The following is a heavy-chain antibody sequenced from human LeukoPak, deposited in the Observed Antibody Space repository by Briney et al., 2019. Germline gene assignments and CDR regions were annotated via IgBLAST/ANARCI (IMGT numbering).Heavy chain of an antibody. CDR3: ARDIRSTVY. V-gene: IGHV4-34*11. D-gene: IGHD3-3*02. Sequence: PSETLSLTCAVYGGSFSGYSWSWIRQPPGKGLEWIGSIYYSGSTYYNPSLKSRVTISVDTSKNQFSLKLSSVTAADTAVYYCARDIRSTVYWGQGTLVTVSS. CDR1: GGSFSGYS. CDR2: IYYSGST. J-gene: IGHJ4*02.